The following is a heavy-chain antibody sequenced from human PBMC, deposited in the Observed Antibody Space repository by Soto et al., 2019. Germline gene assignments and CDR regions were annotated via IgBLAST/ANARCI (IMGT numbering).Heavy chain of an antibody. V-gene: IGHV4-31*03. Sequence: SETLSLTCTVSGGSISSGGYYWSWIRQHPGQGLEWIGYIYYSGSTYYNPSLKSRVTISVDTSKNQFSLKLSSVTAADTAVYYCARGRVITIFGVVNNDDFDIWGQGPMVTVS. CDR1: GGSISSGGYY. CDR2: IYYSGST. J-gene: IGHJ3*02. D-gene: IGHD3-3*01. CDR3: ARGRVITIFGVVNNDDFDI.